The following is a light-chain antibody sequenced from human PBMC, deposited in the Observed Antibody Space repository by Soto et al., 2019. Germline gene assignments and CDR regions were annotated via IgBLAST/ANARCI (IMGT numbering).Light chain of an antibody. CDR1: SSDVGGYNY. CDR2: EVT. Sequence: QSALTQPASVSGSPGQSITISCTGTSSDVGGYNYVSWYQQHPGKAPKLLIYEVTKRPSGVPDRISGSKSGNTASLTVSGLQAEDDADYYCSSYAGSNNVLFGGGTKLTVL. CDR3: SSYAGSNNVL. J-gene: IGLJ2*01. V-gene: IGLV2-8*01.